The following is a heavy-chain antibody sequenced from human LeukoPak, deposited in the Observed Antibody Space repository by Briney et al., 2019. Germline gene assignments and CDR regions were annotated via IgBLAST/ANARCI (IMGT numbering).Heavy chain of an antibody. CDR3: ARGDYDILTGPYYFDY. Sequence: ASVKVSCKASGYTFTSYGISWVRQAPGQGLEWMGWISAYNGSTNYAQKLQGRVTMTTDTSTSTAYMELRSLRSDDTAVYYCARGDYDILTGPYYFDYWGQGTLVTVSS. D-gene: IGHD3-9*01. V-gene: IGHV1-18*01. J-gene: IGHJ4*02. CDR2: ISAYNGST. CDR1: GYTFTSYG.